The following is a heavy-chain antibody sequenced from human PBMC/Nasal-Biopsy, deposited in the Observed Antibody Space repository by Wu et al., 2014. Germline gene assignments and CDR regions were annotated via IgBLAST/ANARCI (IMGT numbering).Heavy chain of an antibody. CDR1: GFSLSTSGMC. CDR2: IDWDDDK. J-gene: IGHJ4*02. V-gene: IGHV2-70*11. CDR3: ARIQRYCGSGHCYDTFFDY. Sequence: ALVKPTQESLTLTCTFSGFSLSTSGMCVSWIRQPPGKALEWLARIDWDDDKYYSTSLKTRLTISKDTSTNQVVLSMTNMDPVDTATYYCARIQRYCGSGHCYDTFFDYWGQGTQVTVSS. D-gene: IGHD2-21*01.